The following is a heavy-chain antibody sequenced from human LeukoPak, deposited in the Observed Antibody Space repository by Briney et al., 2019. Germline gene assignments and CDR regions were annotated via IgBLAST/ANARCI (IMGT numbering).Heavy chain of an antibody. CDR3: ARIKFSAGWYKGYFDL. V-gene: IGHV4-59*01. Sequence: PSETLSLTCTVSDGSISSYYWSWIRQPPGKGLEWIGYIYYSGSTNYNPSLKSRVTISVDTSKNQFSLKLSSVTAADTAVYYCARIKFSAGWYKGYFDLWGRGTLVTVSS. CDR1: DGSISSYY. CDR2: IYYSGST. D-gene: IGHD6-19*01. J-gene: IGHJ2*01.